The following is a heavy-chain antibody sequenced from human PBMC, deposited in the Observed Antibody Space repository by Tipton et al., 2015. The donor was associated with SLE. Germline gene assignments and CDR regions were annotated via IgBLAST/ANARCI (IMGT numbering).Heavy chain of an antibody. V-gene: IGHV4-31*03. D-gene: IGHD2-2*01. Sequence: TLSLTCSVSGASISSGAIYWSWFRHHPGKGLEWIGYISYSGGTYYNPTLKSRVTLSVDTSKNQFSLQLTSVTPEDTAVYYCARVWGTGSRGVDYWGQGTLVTVSS. J-gene: IGHJ4*02. CDR2: ISYSGGT. CDR1: GASISSGAIY. CDR3: ARVWGTGSRGVDY.